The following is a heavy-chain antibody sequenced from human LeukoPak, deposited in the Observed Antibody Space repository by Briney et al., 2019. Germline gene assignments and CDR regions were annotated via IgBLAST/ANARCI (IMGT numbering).Heavy chain of an antibody. V-gene: IGHV3-21*01. CDR2: ISSSSSYL. CDR1: GFTFSSYS. CDR3: ARDFPDSSGYYYSPFGY. Sequence: GGSLRLSCAASGFTFSSYSMNWVRQAPGKGLEWVSSISSSSSYLSYADSVKGRFTISRDNAKNSLYLQMNSLRAEDTAVYYCARDFPDSSGYYYSPFGYWGQGTLVTVSS. J-gene: IGHJ4*02. D-gene: IGHD3-22*01.